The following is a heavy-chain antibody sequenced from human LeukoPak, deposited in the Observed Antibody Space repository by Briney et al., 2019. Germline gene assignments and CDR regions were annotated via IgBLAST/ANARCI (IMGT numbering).Heavy chain of an antibody. D-gene: IGHD3-9*01. CDR3: ARGVGYFDWLTLDY. J-gene: IGHJ4*02. CDR2: IIPISGTA. V-gene: IGHV1-69*13. Sequence: SVKVSCKASGGTFSSYAISWVRQAPGQGLEWMGGIIPISGTANYAQKLQGRVTITADESTSTAYMELSSLRSEDTAVYYCARGVGYFDWLTLDYWGQGTLVTVSS. CDR1: GGTFSSYA.